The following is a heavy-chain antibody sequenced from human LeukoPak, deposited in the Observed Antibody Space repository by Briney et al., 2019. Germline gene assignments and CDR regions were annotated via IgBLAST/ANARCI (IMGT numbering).Heavy chain of an antibody. J-gene: IGHJ4*02. CDR2: ISGSGDAT. CDR1: GFTFSSYA. Sequence: AGGSLRLSCAASGFTFSSYAMSWVRQAPGKGLEWVSTISGSGDATYYADSVKGRFILSRDNSKSTMYLQMNSLRAEDTALYYCARADYYDSGSYYGHFDYWGRGTLVTVSA. D-gene: IGHD3-10*01. CDR3: ARADYYDSGSYYGHFDY. V-gene: IGHV3-23*01.